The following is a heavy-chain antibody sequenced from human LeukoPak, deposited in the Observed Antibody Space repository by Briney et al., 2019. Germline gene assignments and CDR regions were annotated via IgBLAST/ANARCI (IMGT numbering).Heavy chain of an antibody. Sequence: PSETLSLTCTVSGGSISSGSYYWSWIRQPAGKGLEWIGRIYTSGSTNYNPSLKGRVTISVDTSKNQFSLKLSSVTAADTAVYYCAREEETGAFDIWGQGTMVTVSS. CDR3: AREEETGAFDI. CDR2: IYTSGST. V-gene: IGHV4-61*02. CDR1: GGSISSGSYY. J-gene: IGHJ3*02. D-gene: IGHD7-27*01.